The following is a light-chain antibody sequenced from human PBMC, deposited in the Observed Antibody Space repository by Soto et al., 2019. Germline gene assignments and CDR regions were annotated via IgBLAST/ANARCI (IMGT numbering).Light chain of an antibody. V-gene: IGKV3-20*01. CDR2: DAS. CDR3: QLYGVSPKT. Sequence: EIVLTQSTGTLSLSPGERATLSCRASQTLTNTYLAWYQQKPGQAPRLLIFDASTRATGIPDRFSGSGSGTDFTLTISRLEPEDFAVYCCQLYGVSPKTFGQGTNVEVK. CDR1: QTLTNTY. J-gene: IGKJ1*01.